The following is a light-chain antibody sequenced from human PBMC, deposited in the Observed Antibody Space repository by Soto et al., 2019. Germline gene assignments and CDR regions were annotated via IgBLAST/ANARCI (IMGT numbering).Light chain of an antibody. J-gene: IGKJ1*01. CDR2: GAS. CDR1: QSVTSNS. V-gene: IGKV3-20*01. CDR3: HQYGAPPRT. Sequence: VLKKTPGTLSLSPGERATLFCRASQSVTSNSVSWYQQKPGQAPRLLIYGASSRVTGIPDRFSGSGSGTEFSFTIRRLEPEDFAIYCCHQYGAPPRTFGQGTKVDIK.